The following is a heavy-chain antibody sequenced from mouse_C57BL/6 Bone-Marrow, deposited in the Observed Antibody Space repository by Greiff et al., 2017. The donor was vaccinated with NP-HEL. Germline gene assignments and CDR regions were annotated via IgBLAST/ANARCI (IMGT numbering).Heavy chain of an antibody. J-gene: IGHJ4*01. D-gene: IGHD4-1*01. CDR3: ARAGTVYYYAMDY. CDR2: INPNNGGT. CDR1: GYTFTDYY. Sequence: EVKLQQSGPELVKPGASVKISCKASGYTFTDYYMNWVKQSHGKSLEWIGDINPNNGGTSYNQKFKGKATLTVDKSSSTAYMELRSLTSEDSAVYYCARAGTVYYYAMDYWGQGTSVTVSS. V-gene: IGHV1-26*01.